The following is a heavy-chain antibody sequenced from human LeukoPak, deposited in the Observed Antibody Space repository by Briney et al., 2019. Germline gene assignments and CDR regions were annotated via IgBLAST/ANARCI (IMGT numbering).Heavy chain of an antibody. J-gene: IGHJ5*02. D-gene: IGHD3-3*01. CDR2: IIPILGIA. Sequence: SVKVSCKASGGTFSSYAISWVRQAPGQGLEWMGRIIPILGIANYAQKFQGRVTITADKSTSTAYMELSGLRSEDTAVYYCARDHASGDFWSGPAPWGQGTLVTVSS. CDR1: GGTFSSYA. V-gene: IGHV1-69*04. CDR3: ARDHASGDFWSGPAP.